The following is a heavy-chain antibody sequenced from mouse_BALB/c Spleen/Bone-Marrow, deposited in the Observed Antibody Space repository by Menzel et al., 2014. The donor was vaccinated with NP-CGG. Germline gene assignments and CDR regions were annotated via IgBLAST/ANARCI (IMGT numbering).Heavy chain of an antibody. D-gene: IGHD1-2*01. CDR2: INPSNGDT. V-gene: IGHV1S16*01. CDR1: GYTFTSYW. Sequence: VKLQESGAELVRPGASVKLSCKSSGYTFTSYWMHLEKLRPGQGFEGIAEINPSNGDTNYNEKFKRKATLTVDKSSSTDYMQHSSLTSEDSAVYCCTNYGYDWSQSTALTISS. J-gene: IGHJ2*01. CDR3: TNYGYD.